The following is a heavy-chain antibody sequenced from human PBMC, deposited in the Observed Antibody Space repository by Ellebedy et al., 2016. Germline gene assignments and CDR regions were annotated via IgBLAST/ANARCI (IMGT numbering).Heavy chain of an antibody. J-gene: IGHJ4*02. V-gene: IGHV4-34*01. CDR3: VRSSGGVIVIYPFDY. CDR2: INHSGST. Sequence: SETLSLXXAVYGGSFSGYYWSWIRQPPGKGLEWIGEINHSGSTNYNPSLKSRVTISVDTSKNQFSLKLSSVTAADTAVYYCVRSSGGVIVIYPFDYWGQGTLVTVSS. CDR1: GGSFSGYY. D-gene: IGHD3-16*02.